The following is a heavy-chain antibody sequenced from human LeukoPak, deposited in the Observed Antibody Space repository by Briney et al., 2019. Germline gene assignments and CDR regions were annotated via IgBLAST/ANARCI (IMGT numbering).Heavy chain of an antibody. J-gene: IGHJ4*02. CDR3: ARDGPRIAALGEDFDY. CDR1: GYTFASYG. Sequence: ASVKVSCKASGYTFASYGISWVRQAPGQGLEWMGWISAYNGNTNDAQKLQGRFTMTTHTSTSTAYMELRSLRSDDTAVYYCARDGPRIAALGEDFDYWGQGTLVTVSS. CDR2: ISAYNGNT. D-gene: IGHD6-6*01. V-gene: IGHV1-18*01.